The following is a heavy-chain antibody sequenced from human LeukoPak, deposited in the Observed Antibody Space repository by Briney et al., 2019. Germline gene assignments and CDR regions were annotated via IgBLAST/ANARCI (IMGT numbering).Heavy chain of an antibody. Sequence: GESLKISCKGSGYSFTSYWIGWVRQMPGKGLEWMGIIYPGDSDTRYSPSSQGQVTISADKSISTAYLQWSSLKASDTAMYYCARFSGSGWSIYYFDYWGQGTLVTVSS. CDR2: IYPGDSDT. V-gene: IGHV5-51*01. J-gene: IGHJ4*02. D-gene: IGHD6-19*01. CDR3: ARFSGSGWSIYYFDY. CDR1: GYSFTSYW.